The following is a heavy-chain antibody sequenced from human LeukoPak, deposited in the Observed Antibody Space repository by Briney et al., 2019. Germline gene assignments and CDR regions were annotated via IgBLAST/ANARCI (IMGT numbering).Heavy chain of an antibody. D-gene: IGHD3-10*01. CDR3: ARDPGSFAFDI. V-gene: IGHV3-9*01. J-gene: IGHJ3*02. Sequence: GGSLRLPCAASGFTFDDYAMHWVRQAPGKGLEWVSGISWNSGSIGYADSVKGRFTISRDNAKNSLYLQMNSLRAEDTAVYYCARDPGSFAFDIWGQGTMVTVSS. CDR1: GFTFDDYA. CDR2: ISWNSGSI.